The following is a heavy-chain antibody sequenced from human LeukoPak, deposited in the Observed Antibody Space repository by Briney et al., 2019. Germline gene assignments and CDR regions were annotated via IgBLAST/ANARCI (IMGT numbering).Heavy chain of an antibody. CDR2: INHSGST. V-gene: IGHV4-34*01. D-gene: IGHD6-13*01. J-gene: IGHJ6*03. CDR1: DGSLSGYY. Sequence: SETLSLTCAVYDGSLSGYYWNWFRQPPGKRLEWIGEINHSGSTNYNPSLKSRVTISVDTSKNQFSLKLSSVTAADTAVYYCARAIAAAAQWRYMDVWGKGTTVTVSS. CDR3: ARAIAAAAQWRYMDV.